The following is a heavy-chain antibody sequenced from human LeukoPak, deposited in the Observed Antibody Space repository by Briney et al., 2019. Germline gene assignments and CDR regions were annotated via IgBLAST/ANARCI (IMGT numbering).Heavy chain of an antibody. CDR1: GGSFSGYY. J-gene: IGHJ5*02. V-gene: IGHV4-34*01. Sequence: SETLSLTCAVYGGSFSGYYWSWIRQPPGKGLEWIGEINHSGSTNYNPSLKSRVTISVDTSKNQFSLKLNSVTAADTAVYYCARNRYYYGSGNYGVPNWFDPWGQGTLVTVSS. CDR2: INHSGST. CDR3: ARNRYYYGSGNYGVPNWFDP. D-gene: IGHD3-10*01.